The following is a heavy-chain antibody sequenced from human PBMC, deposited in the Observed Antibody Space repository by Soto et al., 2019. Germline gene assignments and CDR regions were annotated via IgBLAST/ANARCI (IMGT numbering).Heavy chain of an antibody. CDR3: ARSVTP. Sequence: QVQLQESGPGLVKPSQTLSLTCTVSGGSVSSGGYYWSWIRQHPGKGLEWIGYVCYSGSTDYNPSPKSRVTIAVDTSKNPFSLKLSAVTAADTAVYYCARSVTPWGQGTLVTVSS. J-gene: IGHJ5*02. CDR2: VCYSGST. CDR1: GGSVSSGGYY. D-gene: IGHD3-10*01. V-gene: IGHV4-31*03.